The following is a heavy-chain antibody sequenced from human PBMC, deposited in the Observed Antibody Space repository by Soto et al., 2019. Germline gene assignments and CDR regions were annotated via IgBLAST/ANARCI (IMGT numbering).Heavy chain of an antibody. V-gene: IGHV3-48*01. CDR3: AREIVYGDYAS. CDR1: GFTFSSYS. D-gene: IGHD4-17*01. CDR2: ISSSSSTI. J-gene: IGHJ5*02. Sequence: EVQLVESGGGLVQPGGSLRLSCAASGFTFSSYSMNLVRQAPGKGLEWVSYISSSSSTIYYADSVKGRFTISRDNAKNSLYLQMNSLRAEDTAVYYCAREIVYGDYASWGQGTLVTVSS.